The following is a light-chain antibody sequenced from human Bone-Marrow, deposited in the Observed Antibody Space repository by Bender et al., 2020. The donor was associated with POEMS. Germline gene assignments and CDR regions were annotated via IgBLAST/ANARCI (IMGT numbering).Light chain of an antibody. CDR3: CSYAGGRTFVV. J-gene: IGLJ3*02. CDR1: SSDVGGYNY. V-gene: IGLV2-11*01. CDR2: DVT. Sequence: QSALTQPRSVSGSPGQSVTISCTGTSSDVGGYNYVSWYQQHPGKAPKLMIYDVTKRPSGVSNRFSGSKSGNTASLTISGLQADDEADYYCCSYAGGRTFVVFGGGTKLTVL.